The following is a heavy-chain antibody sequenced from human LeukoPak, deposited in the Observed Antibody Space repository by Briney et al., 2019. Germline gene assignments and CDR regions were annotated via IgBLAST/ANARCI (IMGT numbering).Heavy chain of an antibody. CDR1: GYTFTSYA. Sequence: VSVKVSCKASGYTFTSYAMHWVRQAPGQRLEWMGWINAGNGNTKYSRKFQGRVTITRDTSASTAYMELSSLRSEDTAVYYCARDDTAMAHFDYWGQGTLVTVSS. D-gene: IGHD5-18*01. V-gene: IGHV1-3*01. CDR2: INAGNGNT. CDR3: ARDDTAMAHFDY. J-gene: IGHJ4*02.